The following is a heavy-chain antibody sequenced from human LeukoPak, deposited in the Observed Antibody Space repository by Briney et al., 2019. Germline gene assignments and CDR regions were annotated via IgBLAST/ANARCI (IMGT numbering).Heavy chain of an antibody. V-gene: IGHV3-21*01. CDR2: ISSSSIYR. D-gene: IGHD3-16*01. Sequence: PGGSLRLSCAASGLSFSTYSMNWVRQAPGKGLEWVSSISSSSIYRYYADSVKGRFTISRDNSKNTLYLQMNSLRAEDTAVYYCAKNLGLGELFDYWGQGTLVTVSS. J-gene: IGHJ4*02. CDR1: GLSFSTYS. CDR3: AKNLGLGELFDY.